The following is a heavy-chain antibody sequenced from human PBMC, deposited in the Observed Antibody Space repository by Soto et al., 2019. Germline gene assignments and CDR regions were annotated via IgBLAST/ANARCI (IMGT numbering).Heavy chain of an antibody. V-gene: IGHV3-11*05. CDR2: ISSSSSYT. CDR1: GFTFSDYY. D-gene: IGHD6-13*01. Sequence: GGSLRLSCAASGFTFSDYYMSWIRQAPGKGLEWVSYISSSSSYTNYADSVKGRFTISRDNAKNSLYLQMNSLRAEDTAVYYCARARFIAAAGTFWFDPWGQGTLVTVSS. CDR3: ARARFIAAAGTFWFDP. J-gene: IGHJ5*02.